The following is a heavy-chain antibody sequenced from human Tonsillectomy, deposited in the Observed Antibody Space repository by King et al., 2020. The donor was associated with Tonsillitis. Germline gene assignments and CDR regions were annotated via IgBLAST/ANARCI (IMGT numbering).Heavy chain of an antibody. CDR1: GFTFSSYS. CDR2: ISSSDSYI. J-gene: IGHJ4*02. V-gene: IGHV3-21*01. D-gene: IGHD3-22*01. CDR3: ARPSVMYYYDSSAYNFDY. Sequence: DVQLVESGGGLVKPGGSLRLSCAASGFTFSSYSMNWVRQAPGKGLEWVSSISSSDSYIYYADSVKGRFTISRDNAKNSLYLQMNSLRAEDTAVYYCARPSVMYYYDSSAYNFDYWGQGTLVTVSS.